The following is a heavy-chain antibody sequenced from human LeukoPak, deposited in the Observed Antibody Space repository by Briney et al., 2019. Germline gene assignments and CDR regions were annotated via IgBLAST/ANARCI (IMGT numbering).Heavy chain of an antibody. CDR3: AKDVEGGTFDI. CDR2: INQSGGRK. D-gene: IGHD3-16*01. V-gene: IGHV3-7*05. Sequence: GGSLRLSCAASGFTFSSYEMNWVRQAPGKGLEWVANINQSGGRKNYVDSVKGRFTISRDNAKNSLFLQMSSLRADDTAVYYCAKDVEGGTFDIWGQGTTVTVSS. CDR1: GFTFSSYE. J-gene: IGHJ3*02.